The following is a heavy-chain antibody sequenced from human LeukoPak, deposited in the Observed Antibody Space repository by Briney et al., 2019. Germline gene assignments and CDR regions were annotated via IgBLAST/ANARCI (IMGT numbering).Heavy chain of an antibody. D-gene: IGHD3-22*01. V-gene: IGHV3-43*02. CDR2: ISGDGGST. CDR3: TAWGSYYYDSSGYGVGY. J-gene: IGHJ4*02. Sequence: GGSLRLSCAASGFTFDDYAMHWVRQAPGKGLEWVSLISGDGGSTYYADSVKGRFTISRDNSKNSLYLQMNSLRTEDTALYYCTAWGSYYYDSSGYGVGYWGQGTLVTVSS. CDR1: GFTFDDYA.